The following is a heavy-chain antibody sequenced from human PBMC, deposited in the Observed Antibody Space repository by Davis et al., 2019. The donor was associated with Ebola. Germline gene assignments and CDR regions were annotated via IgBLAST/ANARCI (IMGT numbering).Heavy chain of an antibody. J-gene: IGHJ6*04. Sequence: ASVKVSCKASGYTFTSYAMNWVRQAPGQGLKWMGWINTNTGNPTYAQGFTGRFVFSLDTSVSTAYLQISSLKAEDTAVYYCARGGVWEQQLLYYYYGMDVWGKGTTVTVSS. V-gene: IGHV7-4-1*02. CDR2: INTNTGNP. CDR1: GYTFTSYA. D-gene: IGHD6-13*01. CDR3: ARGGVWEQQLLYYYYGMDV.